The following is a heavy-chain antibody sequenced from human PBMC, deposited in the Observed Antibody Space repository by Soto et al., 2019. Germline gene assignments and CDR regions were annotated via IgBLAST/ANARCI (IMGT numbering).Heavy chain of an antibody. CDR3: VKDRDYYDSSGYYYCGMDV. V-gene: IGHV3-64D*08. D-gene: IGHD3-22*01. J-gene: IGHJ6*02. Sequence: GGSLRLSCSASGFTFSSYAMHWVRQAPVKGLEYVSAISSNGGSTYYADSVKGRFTISRDNSKNTLYLQMSSLRAEDTAVYYCVKDRDYYDSSGYYYCGMDVWGQGTTVTVSS. CDR1: GFTFSSYA. CDR2: ISSNGGST.